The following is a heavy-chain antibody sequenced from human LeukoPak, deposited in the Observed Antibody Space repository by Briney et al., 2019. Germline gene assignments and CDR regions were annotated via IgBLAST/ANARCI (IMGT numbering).Heavy chain of an antibody. D-gene: IGHD3-10*01. Sequence: GASVKVSCKASGYTFTSYGISWVRQAPGQGLEWMGWISAYNGNTNYAQKLQGRVTMTTDTSTSTAYMELRSLRSDDTAVYYCARLRGSGSYYYYGMDVWGQGTTVTVSS. CDR1: GYTFTSYG. CDR2: ISAYNGNT. J-gene: IGHJ6*02. CDR3: ARLRGSGSYYYYGMDV. V-gene: IGHV1-18*01.